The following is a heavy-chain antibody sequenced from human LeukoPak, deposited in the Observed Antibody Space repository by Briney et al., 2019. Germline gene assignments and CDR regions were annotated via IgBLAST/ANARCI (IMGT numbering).Heavy chain of an antibody. CDR1: GFTFSSYG. J-gene: IGHJ6*02. CDR2: ISYDGSNK. CDR3: AKEAKFVPGARNYYGMDV. Sequence: GRSLRLSCAASGFTFSSYGMHWVRQAPGKGLEWVAVISYDGSNKYYADSVKGRFTISRDNSKNTLYLQMNSLRAEDTAVYYCAKEAKFVPGARNYYGMDVWGQGTTVTVSS. D-gene: IGHD2-8*01. V-gene: IGHV3-30*18.